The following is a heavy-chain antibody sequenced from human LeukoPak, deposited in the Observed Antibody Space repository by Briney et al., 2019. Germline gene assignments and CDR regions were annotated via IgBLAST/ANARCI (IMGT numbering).Heavy chain of an antibody. CDR2: IYYSGST. D-gene: IGHD2-8*02. V-gene: IGHV4-59*01. CDR3: ARLADPGYWYYYYYGMDV. CDR1: GGSISSYY. Sequence: SETLSLTCTDSGGSISSYYWSWIRQPPGKGLEWIGYIYYSGSTNYNPSLKSRVTISVDTSKNQFSLKLSSVTAADTAVYYCARLADPGYWYYYYYGMDVWGQGTTVTVSS. J-gene: IGHJ6*02.